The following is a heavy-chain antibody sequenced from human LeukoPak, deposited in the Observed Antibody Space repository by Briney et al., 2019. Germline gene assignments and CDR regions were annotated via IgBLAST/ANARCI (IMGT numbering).Heavy chain of an antibody. V-gene: IGHV4-4*07. J-gene: IGHJ5*02. CDR3: AGGRYYYGSGSTNWFDP. CDR2: IYTSGST. D-gene: IGHD3-10*01. Sequence: SETLSLTCTVSGGSISSYRWSWIRQPAGKGLEWIGRIYTSGSTNYNPSLKSRVTISVDTSKNQFSLKLSSVTAADTAVYYCAGGRYYYGSGSTNWFDPWGQGTLVTVSS. CDR1: GGSISSYR.